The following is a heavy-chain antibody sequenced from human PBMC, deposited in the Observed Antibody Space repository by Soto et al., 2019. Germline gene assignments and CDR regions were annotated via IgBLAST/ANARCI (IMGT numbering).Heavy chain of an antibody. V-gene: IGHV3-33*01. J-gene: IGHJ4*02. Sequence: QVQLVETGGGVVQPGRSLRLSCAASGFTFSYYGIHWVRQAPGKGLEWVAVAWSDGSKKDYADSVRGRSTISRDDPKNTVYLQMSSLRVEDTAVYYCARDADTIGHFSHFDLWGQGTLVTVSS. D-gene: IGHD2-8*01. CDR3: ARDADTIGHFSHFDL. CDR2: AWSDGSKK. CDR1: GFTFSYYG.